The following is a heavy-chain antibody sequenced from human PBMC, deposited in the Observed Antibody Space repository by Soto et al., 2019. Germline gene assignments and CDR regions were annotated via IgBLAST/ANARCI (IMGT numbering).Heavy chain of an antibody. CDR3: ARASGAAAVEGLYGMDV. J-gene: IGHJ6*02. D-gene: IGHD6-13*01. CDR2: IWYDGSNK. CDR1: GFTFSSYG. Sequence: GGSLRLSCAAPGFTFSSYGMHWVRQAPGKGLEWVAVIWYDGSNKYYADSVKGRFTISRDNSKNTLYLQMNSLRAENTAVYYCARASGAAAVEGLYGMDVWGQGTTVTVSS. V-gene: IGHV3-33*01.